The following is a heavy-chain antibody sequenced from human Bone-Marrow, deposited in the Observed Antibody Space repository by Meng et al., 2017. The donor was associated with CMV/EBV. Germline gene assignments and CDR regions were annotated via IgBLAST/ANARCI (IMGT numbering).Heavy chain of an antibody. J-gene: IGHJ4*02. CDR1: GFTFSSYA. Sequence: GESLKISCAASGFTFSSYAMHWVRQAPGKGLEWVAVISYDGSNKYYADSVKGRFTISRDNSKNTLYLQMNSLRAEDTAVYYCARAVRRDCTNGVCYIDYWGQGTLVTVYS. CDR3: ARAVRRDCTNGVCYIDY. D-gene: IGHD2-8*01. CDR2: ISYDGSNK. V-gene: IGHV3-30-3*01.